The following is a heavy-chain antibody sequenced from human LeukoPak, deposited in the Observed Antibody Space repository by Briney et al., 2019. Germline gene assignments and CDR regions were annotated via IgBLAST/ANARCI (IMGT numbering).Heavy chain of an antibody. D-gene: IGHD2-2*01. CDR2: IYYSSST. V-gene: IGHV4-59*01. Sequence: SETLSLTCTVSGCSFSSYYWSWIRQPPGKGLEWIGYIYYSSSTIYNPSFKSGVTTSVDTYNKHFFLMLSNVTAAETAVYYCARDKKGASCYDYWGQGTLVTVSS. J-gene: IGHJ4*02. CDR1: GCSFSSYY. CDR3: ARDKKGASCYDY.